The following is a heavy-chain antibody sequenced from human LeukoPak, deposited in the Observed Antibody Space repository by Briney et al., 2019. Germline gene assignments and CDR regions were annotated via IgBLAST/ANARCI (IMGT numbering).Heavy chain of an antibody. Sequence: PGGSLRLSCAASGFTFSSYGMHWVRQAPGKGLEWVANIKQDGSEKSYVDSVKGRFTISRDNAKNSLYLQMDSLRAEDTAVYYYAREMEGFDYWGQGTLVTVSS. CDR3: AREMEGFDY. V-gene: IGHV3-7*01. D-gene: IGHD2-8*01. CDR1: GFTFSSYG. CDR2: IKQDGSEK. J-gene: IGHJ4*02.